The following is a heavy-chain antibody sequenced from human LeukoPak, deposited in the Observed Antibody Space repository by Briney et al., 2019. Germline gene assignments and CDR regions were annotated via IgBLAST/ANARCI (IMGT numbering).Heavy chain of an antibody. V-gene: IGHV4-39*01. J-gene: IGHJ5*02. CDR2: IYYSGGT. D-gene: IGHD4-11*01. Sequence: SETLSLTCTVSGGSISSSSYYWGWIRQPPGKGLEWIGSIYYSGGTYYNPSLKSRVTISVDTSKNQFSLKLSSVTAADTAVYYCARHAASNHRKGVSPFDPWGQGTLVTVSS. CDR3: ARHAASNHRKGVSPFDP. CDR1: GGSISSSSYY.